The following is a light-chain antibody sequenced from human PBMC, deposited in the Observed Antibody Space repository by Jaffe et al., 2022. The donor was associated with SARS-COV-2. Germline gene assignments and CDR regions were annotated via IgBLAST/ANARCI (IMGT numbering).Light chain of an antibody. V-gene: IGKV1-39*01. Sequence: DILLTQSPSSLSASVGDRVTITCRASQGINNYLNWYQLKPGKAPKLLIYTASTLQSGVPSRFSGSASGTDFTLTISSLQPEDFATYYCQQSYITPLTFGGGTKVDIK. CDR3: QQSYITPLT. CDR2: TAS. CDR1: QGINNY. J-gene: IGKJ4*01.